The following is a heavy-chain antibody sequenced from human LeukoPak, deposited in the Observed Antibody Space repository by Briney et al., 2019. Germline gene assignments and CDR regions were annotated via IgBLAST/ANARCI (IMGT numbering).Heavy chain of an antibody. J-gene: IGHJ5*02. CDR3: ARDGVDYGDYGPRWFDP. CDR2: IWYDGSNK. D-gene: IGHD4-17*01. CDR1: GFAFSSYG. V-gene: IGHV3-33*01. Sequence: PGRSLRLSCAASGFAFSSYGMHWVRQAPGKGLEWVAVIWYDGSNKYYADSVKGGFTISRDNSKNTLYLQMNSLRAEDTAVYYCARDGVDYGDYGPRWFDPWGQGTLVTVSS.